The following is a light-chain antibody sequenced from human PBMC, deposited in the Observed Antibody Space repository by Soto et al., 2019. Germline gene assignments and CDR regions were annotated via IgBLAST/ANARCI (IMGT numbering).Light chain of an antibody. CDR3: QHFRA. V-gene: IGKV3-20*01. Sequence: EVVLTQSPVTLSLSPGERATLSCRASQSVSSSYVAWYQQKRGQAPRLLMYGASSRATGIPDRFSGSGSGTDFTLTISRLEPEDFVLYYCQHFRAFGQGTRLEI. J-gene: IGKJ5*01. CDR2: GAS. CDR1: QSVSSSY.